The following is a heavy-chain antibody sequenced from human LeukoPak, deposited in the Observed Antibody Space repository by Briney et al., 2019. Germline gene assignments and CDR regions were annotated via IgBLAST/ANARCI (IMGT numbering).Heavy chain of an antibody. CDR1: GGSISSYY. D-gene: IGHD3-22*01. CDR2: IYYSGST. J-gene: IGHJ4*02. V-gene: IGHV4-59*01. Sequence: SETLSLTCTVSGGSISSYYWNWIRQPPGKGLEWIGYIYYSGSTNYNPSLKSRVTISVDTSKNQFSLKLSSVTAADTAVYYCASDSSGYYMGFDYWGQGTLVTVSS. CDR3: ASDSSGYYMGFDY.